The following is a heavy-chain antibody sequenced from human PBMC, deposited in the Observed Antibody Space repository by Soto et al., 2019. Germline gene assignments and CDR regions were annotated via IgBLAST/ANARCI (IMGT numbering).Heavy chain of an antibody. D-gene: IGHD5-12*01. J-gene: IGHJ4*02. CDR1: GFTFSTYG. CDR2: RWYDASNK. CDR3: ERGGVDGGGLGV. Sequence: VQLVESGGGVVQPGRSLRLSCAASGFTFSTYGMYWVRQAPGKGLEWVAARWYDASNKYYADSVNGRFTISRDNSENSLYLQMNSLRAEETAVYYCERGGVDGGGLGVWGQGTLVTVSS. V-gene: IGHV3-33*01.